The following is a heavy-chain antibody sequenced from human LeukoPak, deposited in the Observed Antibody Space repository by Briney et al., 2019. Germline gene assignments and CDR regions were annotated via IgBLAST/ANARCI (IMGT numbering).Heavy chain of an antibody. J-gene: IGHJ6*02. D-gene: IGHD3-22*01. Sequence: SEILSLTCTVSGGSISDHYLSWIRQPAGKGLEWIGRMYVSGTTNYNPSLRSRVSTSMDTSKNQFSLRLRSVTAADTAVYYCARENYYDSSGYSEGMDVWGQGTTVTVS. CDR2: MYVSGTT. V-gene: IGHV4-4*07. CDR1: GGSISDHY. CDR3: ARENYYDSSGYSEGMDV.